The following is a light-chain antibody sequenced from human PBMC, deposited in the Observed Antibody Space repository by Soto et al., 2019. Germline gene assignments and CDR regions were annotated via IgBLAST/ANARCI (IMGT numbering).Light chain of an antibody. CDR2: ANN. CDR1: SSNIGINT. CDR3: AAWDGSLNGVV. J-gene: IGLJ2*01. V-gene: IGLV1-44*01. Sequence: QSVLTQAPSASGTPGLRVTISCSGSSSNIGINTVNWYQHLPGTAPKLLIYANNQRPSGVPDRFSGSKSGTSASLAISGLQSEDEADYYCAAWDGSLNGVVFGGGTKVTVL.